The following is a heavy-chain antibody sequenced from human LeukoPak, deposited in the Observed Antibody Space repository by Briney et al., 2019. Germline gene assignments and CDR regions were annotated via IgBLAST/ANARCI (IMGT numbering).Heavy chain of an antibody. V-gene: IGHV1-69*13. CDR2: IIPIFTTA. Sequence: GASVKVSCKASGGTFSSYAISWVRQAPGQGLEWMGGIIPIFTTANHAQKVQGRVTITADESTSTAYMELSSLRSEDTAVYYCARVGGSGSYTSHYFDYWGQGTLVTVSS. CDR1: GGTFSSYA. D-gene: IGHD3-10*01. CDR3: ARVGGSGSYTSHYFDY. J-gene: IGHJ4*02.